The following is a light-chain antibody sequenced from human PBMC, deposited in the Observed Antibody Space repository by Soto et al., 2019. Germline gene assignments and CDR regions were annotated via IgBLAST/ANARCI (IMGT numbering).Light chain of an antibody. J-gene: IGKJ3*01. CDR2: ATS. Sequence: ERVMTQSPATLSASPGERVTLSCRASQSVSSNLAWYQHKPGQAPRRLIYATSTRAPGVSARFSGSGSGSGTEFTLTISSLQSEDIAVYYCHQYNNWPQVSFGPGTKVEI. V-gene: IGKV3-15*01. CDR3: HQYNNWPQVS. CDR1: QSVSSN.